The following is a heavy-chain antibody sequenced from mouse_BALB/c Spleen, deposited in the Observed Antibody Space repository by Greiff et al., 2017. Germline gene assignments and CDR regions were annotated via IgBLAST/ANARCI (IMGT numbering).Heavy chain of an antibody. Sequence: EVQVVESGPELVKPGASVKISCKASGYSFTGYYMHWVKQSHVKSLEWIGRINPYNGATSYNQNFKDKASLTVDKSSSTAYMELHSLTSEDSAVYYCASEELGRGFAYWGQGTLVTVSA. CDR3: ASEELGRGFAY. J-gene: IGHJ3*01. CDR1: GYSFTGYY. CDR2: INPYNGAT. V-gene: IGHV1-31*01. D-gene: IGHD4-1*01.